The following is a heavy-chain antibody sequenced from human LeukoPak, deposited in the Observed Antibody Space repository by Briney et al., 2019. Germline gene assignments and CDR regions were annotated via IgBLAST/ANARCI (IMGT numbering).Heavy chain of an antibody. Sequence: TGGSLRLSCAASGFTFSSYAMSWVRQAPGKGLEWVSAISGSGGSTYYADSVKGRFTISRDNSKNTLYLQMNSLRAEDTAVYYCARVGIVVEPDYYGMDVWGKGTTVTVSS. V-gene: IGHV3-23*01. D-gene: IGHD2-2*01. J-gene: IGHJ6*04. CDR3: ARVGIVVEPDYYGMDV. CDR2: ISGSGGST. CDR1: GFTFSSYA.